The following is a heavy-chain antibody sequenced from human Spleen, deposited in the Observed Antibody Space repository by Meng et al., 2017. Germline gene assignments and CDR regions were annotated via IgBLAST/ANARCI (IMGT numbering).Heavy chain of an antibody. CDR3: ARDTGVLPQGMDV. V-gene: IGHV3-20*04. CDR1: GFTFGSYW. Sequence: GESLKISCAASGFTFGSYWMTWGRQAPGKGLEWVSGINWNGGSTGYADSVKGRFTISRDNAKNSLYLQMNSLRAEDTALYYCARDTGVLPQGMDVWGQGTTVTVSS. CDR2: INWNGGST. J-gene: IGHJ6*02. D-gene: IGHD1-14*01.